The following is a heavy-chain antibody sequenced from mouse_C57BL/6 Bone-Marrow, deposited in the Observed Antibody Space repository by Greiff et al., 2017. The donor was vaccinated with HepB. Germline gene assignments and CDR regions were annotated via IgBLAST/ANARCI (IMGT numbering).Heavy chain of an antibody. Sequence: VQLKESGPGLVKPSQSLSLTCSVTGYSITSGYYWNWIRQFPGNKLEWMGYISYDGSNNYNPSLKNRISITRDTSKNQFFLKLNSVTTEDTATYYCAREKGPYWGQGTLVTVSA. J-gene: IGHJ3*01. V-gene: IGHV3-6*01. CDR2: ISYDGSN. CDR3: AREKGPY. CDR1: GYSITSGYY.